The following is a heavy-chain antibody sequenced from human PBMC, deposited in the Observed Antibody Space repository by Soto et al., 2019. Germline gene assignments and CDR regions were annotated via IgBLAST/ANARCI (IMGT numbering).Heavy chain of an antibody. Sequence: PSETLSLTCTVSGGSISTGDYYWSWIRQPPGKGLEWIGYIYDSESTYYNPSLKSRVTISIHTSQNQFSLSLISVTAADTAVYYCASSVVLAATRFYGNDAFNIWGQGTMVTVSS. J-gene: IGHJ3*02. V-gene: IGHV4-30-4*01. CDR1: GGSISTGDYY. CDR2: IYDSEST. D-gene: IGHD2-15*01. CDR3: ASSVVLAATRFYGNDAFNI.